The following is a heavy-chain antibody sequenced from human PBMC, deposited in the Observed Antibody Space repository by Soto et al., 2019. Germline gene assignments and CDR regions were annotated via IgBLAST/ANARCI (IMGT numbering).Heavy chain of an antibody. Sequence: PSETLSLTCTVSGGSISATSYYWGWIRQPPGKGLEWIGNVYYNGRTYYNPSLKSRVSISVDTSKNHFSLTLSSVTAADTVFYYCASRISSSRDFDWLPHFAYWAQGTLVTVSS. D-gene: IGHD3-9*01. V-gene: IGHV4-39*02. J-gene: IGHJ4*02. CDR2: VYYNGRT. CDR1: GGSISATSYY. CDR3: ASRISSSRDFDWLPHFAY.